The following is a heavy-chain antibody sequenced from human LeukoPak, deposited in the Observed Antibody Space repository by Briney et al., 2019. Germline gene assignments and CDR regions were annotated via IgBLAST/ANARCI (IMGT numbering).Heavy chain of an antibody. CDR1: GYTFTSYH. D-gene: IGHD6-19*01. CDR3: ARVGYSSGWYAHFDY. CDR2: INPSGGST. Sequence: GASVKVSCKASGYTFTSYHMHWVRQAPGQGLEWMGIINPSGGSTSHAQKFQGRVTMTRDTSTSTVYMELSSLRSVDTAVYYCARVGYSSGWYAHFDYWGQGTLVTVSS. V-gene: IGHV1-46*01. J-gene: IGHJ4*02.